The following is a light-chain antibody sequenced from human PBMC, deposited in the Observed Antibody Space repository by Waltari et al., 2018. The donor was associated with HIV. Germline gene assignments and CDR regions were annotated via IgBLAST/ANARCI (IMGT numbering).Light chain of an antibody. CDR1: QSVSSSY. Sequence: EIVLTQSPGTLSLSPGERATLSCRASQSVSSSYLAWYQQKPGQAPRLLIYGASSRATGIPDRFSGSGSGTDFTLTISRLEPEDFVVYYCQQVFTFGPGTKVDIK. J-gene: IGKJ3*01. V-gene: IGKV3-20*01. CDR3: QQVFT. CDR2: GAS.